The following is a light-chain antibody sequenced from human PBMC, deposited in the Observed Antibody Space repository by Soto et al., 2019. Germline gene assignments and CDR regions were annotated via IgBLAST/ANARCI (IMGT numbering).Light chain of an antibody. CDR3: QQYGSSPST. V-gene: IGKV3-20*01. Sequence: EIVLTQSPGTWLLFQGERATPSARASRSVSRRYLPWYQQKPGQIPRLLIHGASSRAAGIPDRFSGSGSGTDFALTINGLEPEDFAVYYCQQYGSSPSTFGGGTKVEIK. CDR2: GAS. J-gene: IGKJ4*01. CDR1: RSVSRRY.